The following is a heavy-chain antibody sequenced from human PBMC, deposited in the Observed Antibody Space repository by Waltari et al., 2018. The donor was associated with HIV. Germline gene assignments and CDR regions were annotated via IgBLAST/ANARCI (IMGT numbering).Heavy chain of an antibody. Sequence: QVQLVQSGAEVKKPGDSVKVSCKASGYTCTSYGISWVRQAPGQGLELMGWVSAYNGNTNYAQKLQGRVTMTTDTSTSTAYMELRSLRSDDTAVYYCARINCTSVSCYASLDYWGQGTLVTVSS. CDR1: GYTCTSYG. CDR2: VSAYNGNT. CDR3: ARINCTSVSCYASLDY. J-gene: IGHJ4*02. V-gene: IGHV1-18*01. D-gene: IGHD2-2*01.